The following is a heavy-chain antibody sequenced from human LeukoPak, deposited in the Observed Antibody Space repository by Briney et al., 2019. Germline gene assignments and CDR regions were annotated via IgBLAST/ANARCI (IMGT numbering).Heavy chain of an antibody. V-gene: IGHV4-38-2*02. D-gene: IGHD2-2*01. CDR2: IYHSGST. J-gene: IGHJ3*02. Sequence: SETLSLTCAVAGYSISSGYYWGWIRQPPGKGLEWIGSIYHSGSTYYNPSLKSRVTISVDTSKNQFSLKLSSVTAADTAVYYCARESVVVPAARDTTIAARPFHIWVQGTMVTVSS. CDR3: ARESVVVPAARDTTIAARPFHI. CDR1: GYSISSGYY.